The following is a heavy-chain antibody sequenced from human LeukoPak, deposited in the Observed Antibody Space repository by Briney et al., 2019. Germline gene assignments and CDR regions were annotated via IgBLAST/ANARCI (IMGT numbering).Heavy chain of an antibody. Sequence: GGSLRLSCAASGFTFSDYSMNWVRQAPGKGLEWVSYISGSSSIIYYADSVKGRFTISRDNSKNTLYLQMDSLRAEDTAVYYCARGITYYYGSGSYSDYYYYGMDVWGQGTTVTVSS. D-gene: IGHD3-10*01. CDR2: ISGSSSII. CDR1: GFTFSDYS. V-gene: IGHV3-48*01. CDR3: ARGITYYYGSGSYSDYYYYGMDV. J-gene: IGHJ6*02.